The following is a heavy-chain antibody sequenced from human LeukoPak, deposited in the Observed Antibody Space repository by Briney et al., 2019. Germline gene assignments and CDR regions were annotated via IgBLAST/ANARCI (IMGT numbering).Heavy chain of an antibody. V-gene: IGHV1-69*10. CDR1: GGTFSSYA. CDR3: ARAVDYGGSLNFDY. D-gene: IGHD4-23*01. J-gene: IGHJ4*02. CDR2: IIPILGVA. Sequence: GASVKVSCKASGGTFSSYAISWVRQAPGQGLEWMGGIIPILGVANYAQKFQGRVTITADKSTSTAYMELSSLRSEDTAVYYRARAVDYGGSLNFDYWGQGTLVTVSS.